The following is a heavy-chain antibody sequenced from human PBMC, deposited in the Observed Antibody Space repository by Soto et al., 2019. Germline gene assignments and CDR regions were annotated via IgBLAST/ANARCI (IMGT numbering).Heavy chain of an antibody. V-gene: IGHV4-30-4*01. D-gene: IGHD1-1*01. Sequence: KPSETLSLTCTVSGASVSSGDYYWSCIRQPPGKGLEWIGYIYSSGGSYYNPSLKGRLTISIDTSKNQFSLKLNSVTVADTAIYYCVGTGTTDDYWGQGTQVTVSS. CDR2: IYSSGGS. J-gene: IGHJ4*02. CDR1: GASVSSGDYY. CDR3: VGTGTTDDY.